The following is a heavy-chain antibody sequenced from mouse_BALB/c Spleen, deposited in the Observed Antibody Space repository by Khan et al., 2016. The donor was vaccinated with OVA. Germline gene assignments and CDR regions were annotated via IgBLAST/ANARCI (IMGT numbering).Heavy chain of an antibody. V-gene: IGHV3-2*02. J-gene: IGHJ4*01. CDR1: GYSITSGNA. CDR3: SRKNYYDYAMDY. D-gene: IGHD1-1*01. CDR2: ISYSGST. Sequence: EVQLQESGPGLVKPSQSLSLTCTVTGYSITSGNAWNWIRQFPGNKLEWMGYISYSGSTSYNPSHRSRIFITRDSSKQQFFLMLNSVTTEDTATYYCSRKNYYDYAMDYWGQGTSVTVSS.